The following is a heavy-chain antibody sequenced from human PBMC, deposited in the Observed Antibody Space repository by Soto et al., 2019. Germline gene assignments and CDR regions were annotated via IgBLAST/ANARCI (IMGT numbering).Heavy chain of an antibody. D-gene: IGHD1-26*01. CDR3: ARIWSEREPNFDS. J-gene: IGHJ4*02. CDR1: GYIFSDSA. Sequence: EVQWVESGGGLVQPGGSLKLSCAASGYIFSDSAMHWVRQASGKGLEWDGRIRNKANSYATVYGASVRGRFTISRDDSKNTAYLEMNSLKAEHKAVYYCARIWSEREPNFDSWGQGTLVSGSS. V-gene: IGHV3-73*02. CDR2: IRNKANSYAT.